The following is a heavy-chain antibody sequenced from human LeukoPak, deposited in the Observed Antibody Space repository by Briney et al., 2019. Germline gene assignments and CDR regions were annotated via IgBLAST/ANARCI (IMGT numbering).Heavy chain of an antibody. J-gene: IGHJ1*01. CDR2: IKSDGST. CDR1: GFNFSSYW. V-gene: IGHV3-74*01. CDR3: ARAPSEIGGYYPEYFRH. D-gene: IGHD3-22*01. Sequence: SGGSLRLSCAASGFNFSSYWMHWVRQAPGKGLVWVSRIKSDGSTRYADSVKGRFTVSRDNAKNTVSLQMNSLRAEDTGVYYCARAPSEIGGYYPEYFRHWGQGTLVIVSS.